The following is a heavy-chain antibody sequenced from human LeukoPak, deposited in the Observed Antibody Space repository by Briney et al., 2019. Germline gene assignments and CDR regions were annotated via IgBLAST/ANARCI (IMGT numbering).Heavy chain of an antibody. D-gene: IGHD3-10*01. Sequence: SETLSLTCTVSGGSISSSSYYWGWIRQPPGKGLEWIGSIYYSGSTYYNPSLKSRVTISVDTSKNQFSLKLSSVTAADTAVYYCARGLTMVRGVITLNWFDPWGQGTLVTVSS. CDR3: ARGLTMVRGVITLNWFDP. V-gene: IGHV4-39*07. CDR2: IYYSGST. J-gene: IGHJ5*02. CDR1: GGSISSSSYY.